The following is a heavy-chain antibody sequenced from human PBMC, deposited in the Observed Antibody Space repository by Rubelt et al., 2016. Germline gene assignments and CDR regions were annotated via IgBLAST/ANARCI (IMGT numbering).Heavy chain of an antibody. J-gene: IGHJ4*02. V-gene: IGHV4-59*12. CDR1: GGSISSYY. CDR3: ARGVLAVAGGYDY. CDR2: IYYSGST. Sequence: QVQLQESGPGLVKPSETLSLTCTVSGGSISSYYWSWIRQPPGKGLEWIGYIYYSGSTNYNPSLKSRVTISVATAKNQFSLKLSSVTAADTAVYYCARGVLAVAGGYDYWGQGTLVTVSS. D-gene: IGHD6-19*01.